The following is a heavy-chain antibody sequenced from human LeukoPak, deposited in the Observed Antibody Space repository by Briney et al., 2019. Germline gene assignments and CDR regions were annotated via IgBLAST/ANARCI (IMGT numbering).Heavy chain of an antibody. V-gene: IGHV3-23*01. CDR2: ISDSGTGT. CDR1: GLTFSGYA. Sequence: QPGGSLRLSCAASGLTFSGYAMSWVRQAPGKGLEWVSAISDSGTGTYYADSVMGRFTISRDNSKNTQYLQMNSLRAEDTAVYYCATDATPGWLQSPYWGQGTLVTVSS. J-gene: IGHJ4*02. D-gene: IGHD5-24*01. CDR3: ATDATPGWLQSPY.